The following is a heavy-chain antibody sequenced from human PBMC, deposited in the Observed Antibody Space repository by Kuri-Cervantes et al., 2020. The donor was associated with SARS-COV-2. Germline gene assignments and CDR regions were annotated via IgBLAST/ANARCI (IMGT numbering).Heavy chain of an antibody. CDR3: AREWSTLRYYYGMDV. D-gene: IGHD2-15*01. CDR2: INHSGST. Sequence: SQTLSLTCAVYGGSFSGYYWSWIRQPPGKGLEWIGEINHSGSTNYNPSLKSRVTMSVDTSKNQFSLKLSSVTAADTAVYYCAREWSTLRYYYGMDVWGQGTTVTVSS. J-gene: IGHJ6*02. CDR1: GGSFSGYY. V-gene: IGHV4-34*01.